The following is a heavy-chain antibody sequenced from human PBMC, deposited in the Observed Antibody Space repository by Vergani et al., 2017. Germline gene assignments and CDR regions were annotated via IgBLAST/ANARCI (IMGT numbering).Heavy chain of an antibody. J-gene: IGHJ4*02. CDR3: ARGRRGYSYGYHDY. CDR2: ISSSSSYI. CDR1: GFTFSSYS. Sequence: EVQLVESGGGLVKPGGSLRLSCAASGFTFSSYSMNWVRQAPGKGLEWVSSISSSSSYIYYADSVKGRFTISRDNAKNSLYLQMNSLRAEDTAVYYCARGRRGYSYGYHDYWGQGTLVTVSS. V-gene: IGHV3-21*01. D-gene: IGHD5-18*01.